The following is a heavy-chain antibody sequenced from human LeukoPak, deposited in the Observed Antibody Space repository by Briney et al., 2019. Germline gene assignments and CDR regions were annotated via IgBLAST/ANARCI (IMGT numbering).Heavy chain of an antibody. CDR3: ARGPFVRLPSSFDP. D-gene: IGHD3-16*02. Sequence: ASVKVSCKASGYTFTSYDINWVRQATGQGLEWMGWMNPNSGNTGSAQRFQGRVTMTRDTSRSTAYMELRSLTSEDTAVYYCARGPFVRLPSSFDPWGQGTLVTVSS. J-gene: IGHJ5*02. CDR2: MNPNSGNT. CDR1: GYTFTSYD. V-gene: IGHV1-8*01.